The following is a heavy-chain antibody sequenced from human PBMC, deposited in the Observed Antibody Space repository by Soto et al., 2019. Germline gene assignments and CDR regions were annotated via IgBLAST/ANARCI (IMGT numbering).Heavy chain of an antibody. V-gene: IGHV2-5*02. CDR2: IYWDDDK. CDR1: GFSLSTSGVG. CDR3: ALRPYYYDSSGYYTGGFDY. D-gene: IGHD3-22*01. J-gene: IGHJ4*02. Sequence: QITLKESGPTLVKPTQTLTLTCTFSGFSLSTSGVGVGWIRQPPGKALEWIALIYWDDDKRYSPSLKSRLTITKDTSKNQVVLTMTNMDPVDTATYYCALRPYYYDSSGYYTGGFDYWGQGTLVTVSS.